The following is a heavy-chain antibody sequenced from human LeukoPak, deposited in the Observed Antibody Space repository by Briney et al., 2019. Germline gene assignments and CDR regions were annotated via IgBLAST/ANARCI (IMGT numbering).Heavy chain of an antibody. CDR3: ASRLNTACYEGPYFDN. D-gene: IGHD2-2*01. V-gene: IGHV4-39*07. CDR2: LYYSGGT. CDR1: GGSISSSTYY. J-gene: IGHJ4*02. Sequence: PSETLSLTCTVSGGSISSSTYYWGWIRQPPGKGLEWIGSLYYSGGTYYNPSLKSRVTISLDTSKNQFSLKLSSVTAADTAVYFCASRLNTACYEGPYFDNWGQGTLVTVSS.